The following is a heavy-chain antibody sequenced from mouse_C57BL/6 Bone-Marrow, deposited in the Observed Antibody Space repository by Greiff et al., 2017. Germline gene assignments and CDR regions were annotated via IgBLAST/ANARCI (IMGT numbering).Heavy chain of an antibody. V-gene: IGHV1-50*01. CDR1: GYTFTSYW. CDR2: IDPSDSYT. Sequence: QVQLKQPGAELVKPGASVKLSCKASGYTFTSYWMQWVKQRPGQGLEWIGEIDPSDSYTNYNQKFKGRATLTVDTSSSTAYMQLSSLTSEDSAFYYCARYGSTFGCFDFWGTGTTVTVSS. J-gene: IGHJ1*03. CDR3: ARYGSTFGCFDF. D-gene: IGHD1-1*01.